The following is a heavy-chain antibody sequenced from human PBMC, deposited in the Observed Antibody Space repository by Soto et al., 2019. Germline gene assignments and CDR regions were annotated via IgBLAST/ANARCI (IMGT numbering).Heavy chain of an antibody. CDR1: GGSISSGGYY. D-gene: IGHD2-15*01. J-gene: IGHJ6*03. CDR3: ARTEKDKYTYYYYYYMDG. Sequence: SETLSLTCTVSGGSISSGGYYWSWIRQHPGKGLEWIGYIYYSGSTYYNPSLKSRVTISVDTSKNQFSLKLSSVTAADTAVYYCARTEKDKYTYYYYYYMDGWGKGTTVTVSS. CDR2: IYYSGST. V-gene: IGHV4-31*03.